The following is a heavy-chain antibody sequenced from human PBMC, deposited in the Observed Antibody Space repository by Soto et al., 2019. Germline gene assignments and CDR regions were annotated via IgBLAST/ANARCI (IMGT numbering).Heavy chain of an antibody. CDR1: GFTFENYA. CDR3: AKDSWAIFGVPAGEYYAMDV. D-gene: IGHD3-3*01. J-gene: IGHJ6*02. Sequence: GGSLRLSCVASGFTFENYAMSWVRQAPGKGLEWVSAISGSGGTTYYSDSVKGRFTISRDNSKDTVYLQMNDLRVEDAAEYFCAKDSWAIFGVPAGEYYAMDVWGQGTTVTVSS. CDR2: ISGSGGTT. V-gene: IGHV3-23*01.